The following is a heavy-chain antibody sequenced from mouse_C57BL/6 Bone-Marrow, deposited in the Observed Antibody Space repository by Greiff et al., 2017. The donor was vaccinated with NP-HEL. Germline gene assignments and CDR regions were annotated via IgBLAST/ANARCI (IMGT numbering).Heavy chain of an antibody. J-gene: IGHJ3*01. V-gene: IGHV1-50*01. D-gene: IGHD2-4*01. CDR2: IDPSDSYS. CDR1: GYTFTSYW. Sequence: QVQLQQPGAELVKPGASVKLSCKASGYTFTSYWMQWVKPRPGQGLEWIGEIDPSDSYSNSNQKFKGKATLTLDTSSRTAYMQLSRLTSEDSAVYYCARSYDSLWFAYWGPGTLVTVSA. CDR3: ARSYDSLWFAY.